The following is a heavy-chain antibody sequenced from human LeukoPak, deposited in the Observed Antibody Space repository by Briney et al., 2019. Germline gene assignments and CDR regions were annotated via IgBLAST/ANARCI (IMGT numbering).Heavy chain of an antibody. CDR3: ARGEILAGYYMDV. V-gene: IGHV4-39*07. CDR1: GGSISSYY. D-gene: IGHD3-9*01. CDR2: IYYSGST. Sequence: ETLSLTCTVSGGSISSYYWGWIRQPPGKGLEWIGSIYYSGSTYYNPSLKSRVTISVDTSKNQFSLKLSSVTAADTAVYYCARGEILAGYYMDVWGKGTSVSVSS. J-gene: IGHJ6*03.